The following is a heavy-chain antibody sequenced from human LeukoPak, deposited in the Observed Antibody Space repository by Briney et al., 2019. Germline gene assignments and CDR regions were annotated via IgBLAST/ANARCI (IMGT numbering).Heavy chain of an antibody. CDR2: IYYSGST. D-gene: IGHD5-12*01. J-gene: IGHJ4*02. Sequence: SETLSLTCTVSGGSISSYYWSWIRQPPGKGLEWIAYIYYSGSTNYNPSLKSRVTISVDTSKNQFSLKLSSVTAADTAVYYCARALYSGYGGYYFDYWGQGTLVTVSS. V-gene: IGHV4-59*01. CDR1: GGSISSYY. CDR3: ARALYSGYGGYYFDY.